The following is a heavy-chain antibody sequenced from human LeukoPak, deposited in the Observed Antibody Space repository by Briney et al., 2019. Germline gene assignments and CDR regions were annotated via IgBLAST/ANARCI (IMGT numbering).Heavy chain of an antibody. V-gene: IGHV3-30*04. CDR3: ARDLHYYDSSPPGY. CDR2: ISYDGSNK. D-gene: IGHD3-22*01. J-gene: IGHJ4*02. CDR1: GFTFSSYA. Sequence: GGSLRLSCAASGFTFSSYAMHWVRQAPGKGLEWVAVISYDGSNKYYADSVKGRFTISRDNAKNSLYLQMNSLRAEDTAVYYCARDLHYYDSSPPGYWGQGTLVTVSS.